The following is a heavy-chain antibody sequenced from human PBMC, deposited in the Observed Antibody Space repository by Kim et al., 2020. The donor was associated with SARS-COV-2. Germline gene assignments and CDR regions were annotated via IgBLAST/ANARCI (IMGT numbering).Heavy chain of an antibody. V-gene: IGHV1-8*01. CDR3: ARGRRSRHRWPYYYYYYMDV. D-gene: IGHD3-3*01. Sequence: ASVKVSCKASGYTFTSYDINWVRQATGQGLEWMGWMNPNSGNTGYAQKFQGRVTMTRNTSISTAYMELSSLRSEDTAVYYCARGRRSRHRWPYYYYYYMDVWGKGTTVTVSS. CDR2: MNPNSGNT. CDR1: GYTFTSYD. J-gene: IGHJ6*03.